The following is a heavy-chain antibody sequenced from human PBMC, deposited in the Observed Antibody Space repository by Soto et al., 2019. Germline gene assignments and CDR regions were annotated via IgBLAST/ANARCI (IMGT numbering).Heavy chain of an antibody. J-gene: IGHJ6*02. CDR1: GYSFTSYW. CDR3: ARQPDTDYYYYYGMDV. Sequence: GESLKISCQGSGYSFTSYWIGWVRQMPGKGLEWMGIIYPGDSDTRYSPSFQGQVTISADKSISTAYLQWSSLKASDTAMYYCARQPDTDYYYYYGMDVWGQGTTVTVSS. CDR2: IYPGDSDT. V-gene: IGHV5-51*01. D-gene: IGHD5-18*01.